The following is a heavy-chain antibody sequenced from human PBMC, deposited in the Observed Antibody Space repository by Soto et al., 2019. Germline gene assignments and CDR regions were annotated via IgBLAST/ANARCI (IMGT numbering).Heavy chain of an antibody. CDR3: ARGPARDLYYYYGMDV. CDR1: GGSMSSYY. CDR2: IYYSGST. J-gene: IGHJ6*02. V-gene: IGHV4-59*01. Sequence: SETLSLTCTVSGGSMSSYYWSWIRQPPGKGLEWIGYIYYSGSTNYNPSLKSRVTISVDTSKNQFSLKLSSVTAADTAVYYCARGPARDLYYYYGMDVWGQGTTVTVSS.